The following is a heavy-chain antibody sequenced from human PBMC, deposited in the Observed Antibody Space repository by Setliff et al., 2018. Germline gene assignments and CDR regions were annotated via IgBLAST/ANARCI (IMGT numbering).Heavy chain of an antibody. Sequence: GASVKVSCKTSGYSFSDYVVNWVRQAPGQGLEWVGWISGYNGNAYYAQKLQDRVTLTTDTSTSAAYMELRSLRSDDTAVYYCAISSLSICSGGTCPNAFDVWGQGTMVTVSS. V-gene: IGHV1-18*01. CDR1: GYSFSDYV. CDR3: AISSLSICSGGTCPNAFDV. D-gene: IGHD2-15*01. J-gene: IGHJ3*01. CDR2: ISGYNGNA.